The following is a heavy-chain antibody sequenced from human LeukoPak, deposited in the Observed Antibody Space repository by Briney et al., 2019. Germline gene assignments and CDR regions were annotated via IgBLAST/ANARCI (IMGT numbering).Heavy chain of an antibody. CDR3: ARTRWFGRAYYGMDV. D-gene: IGHD3-10*01. V-gene: IGHV1-69*13. J-gene: IGHJ6*04. Sequence: SVKVSCKASGGTFSSYAISWGRQAPGQGLEWMGGIITIFGTANYAQKFQSRVTITADESTSTAYMELSSLRSENTAVYYCARTRWFGRAYYGMDVWGKGTTVTVSS. CDR2: IITIFGTA. CDR1: GGTFSSYA.